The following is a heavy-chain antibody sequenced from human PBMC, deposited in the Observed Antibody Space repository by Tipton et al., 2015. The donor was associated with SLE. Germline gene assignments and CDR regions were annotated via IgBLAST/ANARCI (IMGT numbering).Heavy chain of an antibody. D-gene: IGHD3-10*01. Sequence: SLTCAVYGGSFSGYNWSWIRQPPGKGLQWIGEINHTGSTNYNPSLKSRVTISVDTSKNQFSLKLSSVTAADTAVYYCALKRGWFGELLHYWGQGTLVTVSS. CDR2: INHTGST. V-gene: IGHV4-34*01. CDR3: ALKRGWFGELLHY. CDR1: GGSFSGYN. J-gene: IGHJ4*02.